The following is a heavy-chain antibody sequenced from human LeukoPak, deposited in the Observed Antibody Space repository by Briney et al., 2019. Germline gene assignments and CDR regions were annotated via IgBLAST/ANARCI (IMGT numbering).Heavy chain of an antibody. V-gene: IGHV1-18*01. Sequence: MGWISAYNGHTNYAQKLQGRVTMTTDTSTSTAYMELRSLRSDDTAVYYCARAAFDIAANDYWGQGTLVTVSS. J-gene: IGHJ4*02. D-gene: IGHD6-13*01. CDR3: ARAAFDIAANDY. CDR2: ISAYNGHT.